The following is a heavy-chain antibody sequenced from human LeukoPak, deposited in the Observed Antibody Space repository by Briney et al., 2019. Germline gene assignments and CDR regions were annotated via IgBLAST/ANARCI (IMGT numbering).Heavy chain of an antibody. CDR1: GFTFSSYW. CDR2: INSDGSST. Sequence: GGSLRLSCAASGFTFSSYWMHWVRQAPGKGLVWVSRINSDGSSTSYADSVKGRFTISRDNAKNTLYLQMDSLRAEDTAVYYCARDPSGTYYPRVSGALDIWGQGTMVTVSS. CDR3: ARDPSGTYYPRVSGALDI. D-gene: IGHD1-26*01. J-gene: IGHJ3*02. V-gene: IGHV3-74*01.